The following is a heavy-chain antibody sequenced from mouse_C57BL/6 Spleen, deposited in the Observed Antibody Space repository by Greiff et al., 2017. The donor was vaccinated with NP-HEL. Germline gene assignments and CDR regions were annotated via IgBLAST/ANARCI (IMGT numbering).Heavy chain of an antibody. D-gene: IGHD1-1*01. J-gene: IGHJ3*01. CDR3: ASQGGSRTY. CDR1: GYTFTSYW. CDR2: IDPSDSYT. Sequence: QVQLQQPGAELVKPGASVKLSCKASGYTFTSYWMQWVKQRPGQGLEWIGEIDPSDSYTNYNQKFKGKATLTVDTSSSTAYMQLSSLTSEDSAVYYCASQGGSRTYWGQGTLVTVSA. V-gene: IGHV1-50*01.